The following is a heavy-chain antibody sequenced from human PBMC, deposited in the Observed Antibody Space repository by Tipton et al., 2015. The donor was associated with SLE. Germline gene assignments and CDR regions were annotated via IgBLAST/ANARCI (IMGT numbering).Heavy chain of an antibody. D-gene: IGHD1-14*01. Sequence: TLSLTCAVSGYSISSGYYWGWIRQPPGKGLEWIGSIYHSGSTYYNPSLKSRVTISVDTSKKQFSLKLSSVTAADTAVYYCTRSGPRHNLAFDIWGQGTMVSVSS. J-gene: IGHJ3*02. CDR2: IYHSGST. CDR3: TRSGPRHNLAFDI. V-gene: IGHV4-38-2*01. CDR1: GYSISSGYY.